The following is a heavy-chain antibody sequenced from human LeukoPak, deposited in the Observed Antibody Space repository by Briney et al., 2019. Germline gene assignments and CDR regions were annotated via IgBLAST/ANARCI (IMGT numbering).Heavy chain of an antibody. CDR2: INTNTGNP. CDR1: GYTFTSYA. CDR3: ARGHSSPHTLYGMGV. Sequence: ASVKVSCKASGYTFTSYAMNWVRQAPGQGLEWMGWINTNTGNPTYAQGFTGRFVFSLDTSVSTAYLQISSLKAEDTAVYYCARGHSSPHTLYGMGVWGQGTTVTVSS. D-gene: IGHD6-13*01. J-gene: IGHJ6*02. V-gene: IGHV7-4-1*02.